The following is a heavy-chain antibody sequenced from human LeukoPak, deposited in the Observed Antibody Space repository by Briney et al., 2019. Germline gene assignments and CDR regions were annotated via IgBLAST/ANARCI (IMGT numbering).Heavy chain of an antibody. CDR2: IKTKANNYAP. CDR3: TSLDYCSSTTCYNSPPYYTGY. J-gene: IGHJ4*02. V-gene: IGHV3-73*01. D-gene: IGHD2-2*02. CDR1: GFTFSGSA. Sequence: PGGSLSLSCAASGFTFSGSAMHWVRQASGKGLEWVGRIKTKANNYAPAYAASVKGRFTISRDDSKNTAYLQMNSLKTEDTAVYYCTSLDYCSSTTCYNSPPYYTGYWGQGTLVTVSS.